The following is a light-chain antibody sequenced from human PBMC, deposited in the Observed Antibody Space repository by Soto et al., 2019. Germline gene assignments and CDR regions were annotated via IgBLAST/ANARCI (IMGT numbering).Light chain of an antibody. CDR3: GTWDSSLSAYV. CDR1: SSNIGNNY. CDR2: DNN. J-gene: IGLJ1*01. V-gene: IGLV1-51*01. Sequence: QSVLTQPPSVSAAPGQKVTISCSGSSSNIGNNYVSWYQQLPGTAPKLLIYDNNKRPSGIPDRFSGSKSGTSATLGITGIHTGDEADYYCGTWDSSLSAYVFGTGTRSPS.